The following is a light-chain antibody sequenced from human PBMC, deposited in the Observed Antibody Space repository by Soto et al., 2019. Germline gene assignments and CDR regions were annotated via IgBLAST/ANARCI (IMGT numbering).Light chain of an antibody. Sequence: EIVMAQSPDTLSVSPGERATLSCRASQSVSNNVAWYQQKPGQAPRLLIYGASSRIDGIPARFSGSGSGTEFTLTITNLQSEDFGVYYCQQYKNWPPWTFGQGTKVEVK. CDR3: QQYKNWPPWT. CDR1: QSVSNN. J-gene: IGKJ1*01. CDR2: GAS. V-gene: IGKV3D-15*01.